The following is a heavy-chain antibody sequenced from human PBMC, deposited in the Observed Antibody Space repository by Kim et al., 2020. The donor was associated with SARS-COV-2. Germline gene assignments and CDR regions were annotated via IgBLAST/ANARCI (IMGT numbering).Heavy chain of an antibody. CDR3: ARNILRTTTLDY. D-gene: IGHD5-12*01. Sequence: TGDSQNFQGRVSLTTDTSASTAYMELISLRSDDSAVYYCARNILRTTTLDYWGQGTLVTVSS. V-gene: IGHV1-3*01. CDR2: T. J-gene: IGHJ4*02.